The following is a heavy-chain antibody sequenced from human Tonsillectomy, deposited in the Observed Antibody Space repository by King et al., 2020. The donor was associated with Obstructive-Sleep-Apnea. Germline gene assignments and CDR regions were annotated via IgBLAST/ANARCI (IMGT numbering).Heavy chain of an antibody. CDR2: MNPNSRNT. V-gene: IGHV1-8*01. Sequence: VQLVESGAEVKKPGASVKVSCTASGYTFTNYDINWVRQAPGQRLEWMGWMNPNSRNTGPAQKFQGRVTLSAATSRSTAYMELPSLTSEDTAVYYCARRYYDASGHESFDFWGQGTLVTVSS. CDR3: ARRYYDASGHESFDF. J-gene: IGHJ4*02. CDR1: GYTFTNYD. D-gene: IGHD3-3*01.